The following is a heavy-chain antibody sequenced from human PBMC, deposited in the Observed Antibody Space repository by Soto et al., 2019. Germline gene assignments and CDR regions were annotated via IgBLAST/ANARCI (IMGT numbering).Heavy chain of an antibody. D-gene: IGHD6-13*01. Sequence: SETLSLTCTVSGGSISSGGYYWSWIRQHPGKGLEWIGYIYYSGSTYYNPSLKSRVTMSVDTSKNQFSLKLSSVTAADTAVYYCARSHTTAAGAMKKWFDPWGQGTLVTVSS. CDR2: IYYSGST. CDR3: ARSHTTAAGAMKKWFDP. J-gene: IGHJ5*02. CDR1: GGSISSGGYY. V-gene: IGHV4-31*03.